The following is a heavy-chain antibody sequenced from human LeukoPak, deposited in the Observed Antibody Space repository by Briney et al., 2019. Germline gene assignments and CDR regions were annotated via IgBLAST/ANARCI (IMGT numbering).Heavy chain of an antibody. J-gene: IGHJ4*02. D-gene: IGHD6-19*01. CDR1: GFTFSRFD. Sequence: GGSLRLSCAASGFTFSRFDMTWVRQAPGKGLEWVSVSGATGNIYYVDSVKGRFTISRDNSKNTLFLQMNSLRADDTAVYYCATLRGSGWYRDYWGQGTLVTVSS. CDR3: ATLRGSGWYRDY. V-gene: IGHV3-23*01. CDR2: SGATGNI.